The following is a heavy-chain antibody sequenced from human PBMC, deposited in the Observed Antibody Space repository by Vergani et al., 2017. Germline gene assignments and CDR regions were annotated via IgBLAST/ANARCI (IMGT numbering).Heavy chain of an antibody. CDR3: ARDYCSSTSCLSSYWYFDL. V-gene: IGHV3-48*03. J-gene: IGHJ2*01. CDR2: ISSSGSTI. D-gene: IGHD2-2*01. Sequence: EVQLVESGGGLVQPGGSLRLSCAASGFTFSSYEMNWVRQAPGKGLEWVSYISSSGSTIYYADSVKGRFTISRDNAKNSLYLQMNSLRAEDTAVYYCARDYCSSTSCLSSYWYFDLWGRGTLVTVSS. CDR1: GFTFSSYE.